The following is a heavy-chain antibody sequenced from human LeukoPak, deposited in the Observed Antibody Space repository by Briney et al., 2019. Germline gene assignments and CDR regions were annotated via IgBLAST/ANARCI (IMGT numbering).Heavy chain of an antibody. CDR3: ARDRAGDSFDI. CDR2: IYTSGNT. V-gene: IGHV4-61*02. Sequence: SQTVSLTCTVSGDSISSGNYYWTWIRRPAGKGLEWIGRIYTSGNTNYNPSLKSQVTISMDTSKNQFSLNLNSVTAADTAVYYCARDRAGDSFDIWGQGTMVTVSS. CDR1: GDSISSGNYY. D-gene: IGHD7-27*01. J-gene: IGHJ3*02.